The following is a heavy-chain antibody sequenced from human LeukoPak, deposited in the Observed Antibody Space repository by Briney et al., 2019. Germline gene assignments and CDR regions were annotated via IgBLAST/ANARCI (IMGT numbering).Heavy chain of an antibody. CDR1: GYTFTSYG. Sequence: ASVKVSCKASGYTFTSYGISWVRQAPREGLEWMVWIITYSDNRNYAQKVQGRVTMTTDTSTSTAYMELTSLRSDDTAVYYCARPAGGYSSGWFQFHFGYWGQGTLVTVSS. D-gene: IGHD6-19*01. CDR3: ARPAGGYSSGWFQFHFGY. CDR2: IITYSDNR. J-gene: IGHJ4*02. V-gene: IGHV1-18*04.